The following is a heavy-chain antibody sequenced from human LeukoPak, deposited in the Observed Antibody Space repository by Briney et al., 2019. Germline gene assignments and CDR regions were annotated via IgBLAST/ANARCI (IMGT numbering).Heavy chain of an antibody. CDR1: GFTFSSYE. Sequence: GGSLRLSCAASGFTFSSYEMNWVRQAQGPGLDGVSFFSSSGSTIYYADSVKGRFTISRDNAKNSLYLQMNSLRAEDTAVYYCAEHGITMIGGVWGKGTTVTISS. D-gene: IGHD3-10*02. V-gene: IGHV3-48*03. CDR2: FSSSGSTI. J-gene: IGHJ6*04. CDR3: AEHGITMIGGV.